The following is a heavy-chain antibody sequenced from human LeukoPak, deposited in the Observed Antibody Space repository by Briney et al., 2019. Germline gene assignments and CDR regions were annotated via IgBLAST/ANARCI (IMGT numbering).Heavy chain of an antibody. Sequence: SETLSLTCTVSGDSISSSSYYWGWIRQPPGKGLEWIGSIYYSGSTYYNPSLKSRVTISVDTSKNQSSMKLSSVTAADTAVYYCARLPNYDILTGYYATWLGWFDPWGQGTLVTVSS. CDR3: ARLPNYDILTGYYATWLGWFDP. D-gene: IGHD3-9*01. J-gene: IGHJ5*02. CDR1: GDSISSSSYY. CDR2: IYYSGST. V-gene: IGHV4-39*01.